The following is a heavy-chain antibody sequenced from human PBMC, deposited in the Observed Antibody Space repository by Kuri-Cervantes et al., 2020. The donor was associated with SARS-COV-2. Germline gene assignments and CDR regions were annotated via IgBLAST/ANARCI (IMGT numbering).Heavy chain of an antibody. V-gene: IGHV3-30-3*01. Sequence: GESLKISCAGSGFTFDEYAMSWVRQAPGKGLEWVTVISYDGNNKYYADSVKGRFTISRDNSKNTLYLQMNSLRAEDRALYYCARAHTFLEWSSDAFDIWGQGTMVTVSS. D-gene: IGHD3-3*01. CDR3: ARAHTFLEWSSDAFDI. CDR1: GFTFDEYA. CDR2: ISYDGNNK. J-gene: IGHJ3*02.